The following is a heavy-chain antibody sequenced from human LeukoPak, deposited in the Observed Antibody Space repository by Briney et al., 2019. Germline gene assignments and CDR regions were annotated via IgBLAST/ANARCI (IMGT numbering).Heavy chain of an antibody. CDR2: IKQDGSEK. CDR3: ARGRRWSRGWEINYFDY. J-gene: IGHJ4*02. D-gene: IGHD6-19*01. Sequence: GGSLRLSCAASIFTFSSYWMSWVRQAPGKGLEWVAKIKQDGSEKYYVDSVKGRFTISRDNAKNSLYLQMNSLRAEDTAVYYCARGRRWSRGWEINYFDYWGQGTLVTVSS. V-gene: IGHV3-7*03. CDR1: IFTFSSYW.